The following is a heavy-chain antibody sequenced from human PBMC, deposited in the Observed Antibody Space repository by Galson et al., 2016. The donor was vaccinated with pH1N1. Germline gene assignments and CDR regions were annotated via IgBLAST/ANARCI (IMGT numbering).Heavy chain of an antibody. Sequence: SLRLSCAASGFTFGTHAMTWVRQAPGKGLQWVAVISGRGGSREYADSVKGRFTISRDNSKNTLYLQMNSVRVGDTGIYYCAKEGKWYGGNWFDPWGRGTLVTVSS. V-gene: IGHV3-23*01. CDR1: GFTFGTHA. D-gene: IGHD3-10*01. CDR3: AKEGKWYGGNWFDP. J-gene: IGHJ5*02. CDR2: ISGRGGSR.